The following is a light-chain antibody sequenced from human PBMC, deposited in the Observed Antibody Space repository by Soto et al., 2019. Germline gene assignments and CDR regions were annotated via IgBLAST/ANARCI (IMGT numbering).Light chain of an antibody. J-gene: IGLJ1*01. V-gene: IGLV2-23*01. CDR3: CSYAGSSTYV. Sequence: QSALTPPASVSGSPGQSITISCTGTSSDVGNYNLVSWYQQHPGKAPKLMIYEGSKRPSGVSNRFSGSKSGNTASLTISILQAEDEADYYCCSYAGSSTYVFGTGTQLTVL. CDR1: SSDVGNYNL. CDR2: EGS.